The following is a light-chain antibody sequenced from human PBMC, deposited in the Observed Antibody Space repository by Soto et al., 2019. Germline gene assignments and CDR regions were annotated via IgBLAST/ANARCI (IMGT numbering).Light chain of an antibody. CDR1: ESVRTY. CDR3: QQSYDTST. J-gene: IGKJ5*01. V-gene: IGKV1-39*01. CDR2: EAS. Sequence: DIQMTQSPPSLSASVGDRVTITCRASESVRTYLNWYQKKPGKAPTLLIYEASTLDSGVPSRFSGSGSGTEFTLTISNLQPEDFATYYCQQSYDTSTFGQGTRLDFK.